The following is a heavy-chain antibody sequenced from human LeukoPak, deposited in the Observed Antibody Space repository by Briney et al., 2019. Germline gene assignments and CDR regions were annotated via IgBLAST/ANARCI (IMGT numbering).Heavy chain of an antibody. D-gene: IGHD2-2*01. CDR2: ISGSGGST. V-gene: IGHV3-23*01. CDR3: AKTPPLVVPAARVGYFDY. CDR1: GFTFSSYA. Sequence: TGGSLRLSCAASGFTFSSYAMSWVRQAPGKGLEWVPAISGSGGSTYYADSVKGRFTISRDNSKNTLYLQMNSLRAEDTAVYYCAKTPPLVVPAARVGYFDYWGQGTLVTVSS. J-gene: IGHJ4*02.